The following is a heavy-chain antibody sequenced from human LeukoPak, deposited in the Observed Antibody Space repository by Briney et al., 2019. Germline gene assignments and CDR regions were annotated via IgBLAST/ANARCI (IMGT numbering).Heavy chain of an antibody. CDR2: FHTSGST. D-gene: IGHD3-22*01. J-gene: IGHJ4*02. V-gene: IGHV4-4*07. CDR1: GGSISSYY. CDR3: ARDQYYYDSSGYYGFDY. Sequence: SETLSLTCTVSGGSISSYYWSWIRQPAGKGLEWSGRFHTSGSTNYDPSLKRRVTMSGDTSKNQFSLKLSSVTAADTAVYYCARDQYYYDSSGYYGFDYWGQGTLVTVSS.